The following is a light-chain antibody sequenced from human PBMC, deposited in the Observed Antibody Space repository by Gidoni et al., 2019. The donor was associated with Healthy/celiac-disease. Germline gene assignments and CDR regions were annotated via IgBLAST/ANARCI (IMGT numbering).Light chain of an antibody. CDR1: SSDVGGYNY. J-gene: IGLJ1*01. Sequence: QSALTQPASVSGSPGQSITISCTGTSSDVGGYNYVSWYQQHPGKAPKLMSYDVSNRHSGVSNRFSGSKSGNTASLTISGLQAEDEADYYCSSYTSSSTLYVFGTGTKVTVL. CDR2: DVS. V-gene: IGLV2-14*01. CDR3: SSYTSSSTLYV.